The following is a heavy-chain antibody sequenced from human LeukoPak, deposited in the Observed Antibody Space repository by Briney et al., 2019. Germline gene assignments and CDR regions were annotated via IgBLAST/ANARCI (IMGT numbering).Heavy chain of an antibody. CDR3: ARGGKATVVTM. Sequence: SETLSLTCTVSGGSINSYYWSWIRQPAGKGLEWIGRIYSSGSTNYNPSLKSRVSMSVDTSKNQFSLKLTSVTAADTAVYYCARGGKATVVTMWGQGILVTVTS. J-gene: IGHJ4*02. CDR1: GGSINSYY. V-gene: IGHV4-4*07. CDR2: IYSSGST. D-gene: IGHD4-23*01.